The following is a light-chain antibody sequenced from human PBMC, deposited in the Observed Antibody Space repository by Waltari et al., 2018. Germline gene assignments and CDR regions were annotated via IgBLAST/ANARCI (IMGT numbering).Light chain of an antibody. V-gene: IGKV2-30*01. CDR1: QSFVDSDGKTY. J-gene: IGKJ1*01. CDR3: MQGTHKPRT. CDR2: YVS. Sequence: DVVITQSPLSLPVTLGQPASISCRSSQSFVDSDGKTYFNWFNQRPGQSPRRLISYVSNRDSGVPDRVSGSGSGTDFTLKISRVEAEDVGIYYCMQGTHKPRTFGQGTKVEIK.